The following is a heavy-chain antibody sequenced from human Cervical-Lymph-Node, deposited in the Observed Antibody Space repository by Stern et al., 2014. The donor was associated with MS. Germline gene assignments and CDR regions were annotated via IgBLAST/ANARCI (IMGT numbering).Heavy chain of an antibody. J-gene: IGHJ4*02. Sequence: VQLVESGAEVKKPGSSVKVSCKASGGTFNTNVISWVRQAPGQGLEWMGGIIPIFGTALYAQKFQGRVTITANESTRAAYMELSSRRSEDTAVYYCARAAYSTSSYNYWGQGTLVIVSS. V-gene: IGHV1-69*01. CDR3: ARAAYSTSSYNY. CDR2: IIPIFGTA. D-gene: IGHD6-6*01. CDR1: GGTFNTNV.